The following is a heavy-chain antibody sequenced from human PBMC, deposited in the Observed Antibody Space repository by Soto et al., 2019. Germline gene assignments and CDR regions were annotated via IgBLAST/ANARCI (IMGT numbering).Heavy chain of an antibody. D-gene: IGHD5-12*01. V-gene: IGHV3-53*01. Sequence: DVQLVESGGGLIQPGGSLRLSCVASGLTVSGKKYVAWVRQAPGKGPEWVSGVYDLDGTYYADSVRGRFTTSIGNSMTTVWLQMRELRPEDTALYFCATWHLREHAYDIWGRGTMVTVSS. CDR2: VYDLDGT. CDR3: ATWHLREHAYDI. J-gene: IGHJ3*02. CDR1: GLTVSGKKY.